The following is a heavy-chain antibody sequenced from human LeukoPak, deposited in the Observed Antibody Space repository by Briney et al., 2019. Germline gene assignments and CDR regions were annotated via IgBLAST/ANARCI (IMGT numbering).Heavy chain of an antibody. V-gene: IGHV3-23*01. J-gene: IGHJ4*02. CDR2: ICCSGSST. D-gene: IGHD7-27*01. CDR3: AKDRKLGTYFDY. CDR1: GFTLSSYA. Sequence: PGGSLSLSCAASGFTLSSYAVSWVRQARGQGVEWVSAICCSGSSTYYVDSGKGRFTISRDNSKNTLYLQMNSLRAEDTAVYYCAKDRKLGTYFDYWGQGTLVTVSS.